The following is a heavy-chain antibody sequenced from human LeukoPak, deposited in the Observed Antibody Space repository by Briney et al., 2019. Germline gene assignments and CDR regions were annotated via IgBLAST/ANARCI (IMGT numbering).Heavy chain of an antibody. CDR2: INPSGGST. V-gene: IGHV1-46*01. Sequence: ASVKVSCKASGYTFTSYYMHWVRQAPGQGLEWMGIINPSGGSTSYAQKFQGRVTMTRDTSTSTVYMELSSLRSDDTAVYYCARDNDFWSAIHGGVGGVFFDYWGQGTLVTVSS. CDR3: ARDNDFWSAIHGGVGGVFFDY. CDR1: GYTFTSYY. J-gene: IGHJ4*02. D-gene: IGHD3-3*01.